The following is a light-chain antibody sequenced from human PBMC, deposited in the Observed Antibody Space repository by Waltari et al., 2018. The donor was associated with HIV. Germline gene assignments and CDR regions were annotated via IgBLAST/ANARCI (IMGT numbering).Light chain of an antibody. Sequence: QSALTQPASVSGSPGQSITISCPGTSSYVGSSNLVSWYQQHPGKAPKLMIYEGSKRPSGVSNRFSGSKSGNTASLTISGLQAEDEADYYCCSYAGTSPYVFGTGTKVTVL. V-gene: IGLV2-23*01. CDR3: CSYAGTSPYV. CDR2: EGS. J-gene: IGLJ1*01. CDR1: SSYVGSSNL.